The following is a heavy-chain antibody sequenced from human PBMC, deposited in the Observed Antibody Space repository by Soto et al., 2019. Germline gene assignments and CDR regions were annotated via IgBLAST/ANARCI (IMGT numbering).Heavy chain of an antibody. D-gene: IGHD3-3*01. CDR2: INAYNGNT. V-gene: IGHV1-18*01. CDR3: ARGPPRRFEEVAGYGMDV. CDR1: GYTFTSYG. J-gene: IGHJ6*02. Sequence: ASVKVSCKASGYTFTSYGISWVRQAPGQGLEWMGWINAYNGNTNYAQKFQGRVTMTTDTSTSTAYMELRSLRSEDTAVYYCARGPPRRFEEVAGYGMDVWGQGTTVTVSS.